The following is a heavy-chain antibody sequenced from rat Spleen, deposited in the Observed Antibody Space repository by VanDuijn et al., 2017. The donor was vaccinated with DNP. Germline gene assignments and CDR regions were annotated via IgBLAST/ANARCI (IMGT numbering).Heavy chain of an antibody. D-gene: IGHD1-11*01. V-gene: IGHV5-19*01. CDR3: ARGPNYGGYVDYFDY. J-gene: IGHJ2*01. Sequence: EVQLVESGGGLVQPGRSLKLSCAASGFTFSNYGMHWIRQAPTKGLEWVASISSGGGGAYYPDSVKDRFTVSRDNAKSTLYLQMSKLGSEDTATYYCARGPNYGGYVDYFDYWGQGVMVTVS. CDR1: GFTFSNYG. CDR2: ISSGGGGA.